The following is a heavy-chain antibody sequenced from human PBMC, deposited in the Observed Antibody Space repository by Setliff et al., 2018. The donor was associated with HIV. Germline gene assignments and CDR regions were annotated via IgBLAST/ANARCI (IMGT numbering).Heavy chain of an antibody. CDR1: GGSINTNNW. V-gene: IGHV4-4*02. CDR3: AGSWSGYPLSFGY. Sequence: SETLSLTCAVSGGSINTNNWWSWVRQPPGKGLEWIGEIYHSGTTNYKSLLKSRVTISVDKSKNQFSLKLSSVTAADTAVYYCAGSWSGYPLSFGYWGQGTLVTVSS. J-gene: IGHJ4*02. CDR2: IYHSGTT. D-gene: IGHD3-3*01.